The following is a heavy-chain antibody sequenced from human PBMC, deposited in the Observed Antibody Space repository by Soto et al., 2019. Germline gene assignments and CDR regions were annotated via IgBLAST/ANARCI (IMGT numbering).Heavy chain of an antibody. D-gene: IGHD5-18*01. CDR2: IYYGGST. J-gene: IGHJ4*02. V-gene: IGHV4-30-4*01. CDR1: GGSISSGDYY. Sequence: SETLSLTCTVSGGSISSGDYYWSWIRQPPGKGLEWIGYIYYGGSTYYNPSLKSRVAISVDTSKNQFSLKLSSVTAADTAVYYCARTVDTAPPGGGYFDYWGQGTLVTVSS. CDR3: ARTVDTAPPGGGYFDY.